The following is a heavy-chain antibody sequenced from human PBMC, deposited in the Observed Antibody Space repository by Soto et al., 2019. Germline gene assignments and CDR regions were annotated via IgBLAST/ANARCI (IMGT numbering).Heavy chain of an antibody. CDR1: GYSFTSYV. V-gene: IGHV5-10-1*01. D-gene: IGHD1-26*01. CDR2: IDPSDSYT. J-gene: IGHJ6*02. CDR3: ARRDRGRWEIQRGELYGMEV. Sequence: GDSLKISCKCSGYSFTSYVSMVVRQVPGKGLYWMGRIDPSDSYTNYSPSFQGHVNISADKSISTAYMQWSSLKASDTAMYYCARRDRGRWEIQRGELYGMEVWAQGTTVT.